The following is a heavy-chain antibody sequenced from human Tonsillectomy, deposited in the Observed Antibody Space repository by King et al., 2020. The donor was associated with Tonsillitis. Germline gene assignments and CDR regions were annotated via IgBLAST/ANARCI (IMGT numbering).Heavy chain of an antibody. Sequence: QLVQSGAEVKKPGASLKVSCKASGYTFTGYYIHWVRQAPGQGLEWMGWINPNSGGTHYAQKFQGRVTMTRDTSNSTAYMELSRLRSDDTAVYYCARVRPEWLLYLTDAFDIWGQGTMVTVSS. V-gene: IGHV1-2*02. J-gene: IGHJ3*02. CDR3: ARVRPEWLLYLTDAFDI. CDR1: GYTFTGYY. D-gene: IGHD3-3*01. CDR2: INPNSGGT.